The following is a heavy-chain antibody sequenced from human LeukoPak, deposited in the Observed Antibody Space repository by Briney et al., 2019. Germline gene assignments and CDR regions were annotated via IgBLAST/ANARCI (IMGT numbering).Heavy chain of an antibody. D-gene: IGHD6-13*01. CDR1: GFSISVDS. CDR2: ISGNSRNI. Sequence: GGSLRLSCAASGFSISVDSMDWVRQAPGKGLEWVSSISGNSRNIYYADSVKGRFTISRDNTNNSLYLHLTSLRNDDTALYYCAKDERRIAATGSWGFDHWGQGTLVTVSS. J-gene: IGHJ4*02. CDR3: AKDERRIAATGSWGFDH. V-gene: IGHV3-21*04.